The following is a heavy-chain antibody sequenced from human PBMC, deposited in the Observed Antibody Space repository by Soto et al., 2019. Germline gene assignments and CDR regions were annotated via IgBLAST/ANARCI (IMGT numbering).Heavy chain of an antibody. Sequence: EVLLLQSGGGLAQPGGSLRLSCAASGFSFSTYTMSWLRQAPGKGLEWVSCLSGSGGTTYYADSVEGRFTISRDTSKNPLYLQMNNLRADDTAMYYCAKCGGLGTPRGSGTCYCPIDYWGQGTPVTVSS. V-gene: IGHV3-23*01. CDR2: LSGSGGTT. CDR1: GFSFSTYT. CDR3: AKCGGLGTPRGSGTCYCPIDY. D-gene: IGHD2-15*01. J-gene: IGHJ4*02.